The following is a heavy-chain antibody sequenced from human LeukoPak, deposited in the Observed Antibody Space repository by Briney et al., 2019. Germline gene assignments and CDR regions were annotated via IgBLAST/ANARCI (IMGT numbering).Heavy chain of an antibody. V-gene: IGHV1-46*01. CDR2: INPSGGST. Sequence: ASVKVSCKASGYTFTSYYMHWVRQAPGQGLEWMGIINPSGGSTSYAQKFQGRVTMTRDTSTSTVYMELRSLRSEDTAVYYCARDHGYDSSGYHNWFDPWGQGTLVTVSS. J-gene: IGHJ5*02. CDR3: ARDHGYDSSGYHNWFDP. CDR1: GYTFTSYY. D-gene: IGHD3-22*01.